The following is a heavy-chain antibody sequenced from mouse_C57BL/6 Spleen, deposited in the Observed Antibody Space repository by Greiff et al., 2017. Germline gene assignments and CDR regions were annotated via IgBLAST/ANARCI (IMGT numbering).Heavy chain of an antibody. CDR1: GYTFTSYW. V-gene: IGHV1-52*01. CDR2: IDPSDSET. CDR3: ARDYYGSNYVYYWYFDV. J-gene: IGHJ1*03. Sequence: VQLQQPGAELVRPGSSVKLSCKASGYTFTSYWMHWVKQRPIQGLEWIGNIDPSDSETHYNQQFKDKATLTVDKSSSTAYMQLSSLTSEDSAVYYCARDYYGSNYVYYWYFDVWGTGTTVTVSS. D-gene: IGHD1-1*01.